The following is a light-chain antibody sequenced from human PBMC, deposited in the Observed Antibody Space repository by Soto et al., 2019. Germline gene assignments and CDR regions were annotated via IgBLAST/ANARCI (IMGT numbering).Light chain of an antibody. J-gene: IGLJ1*01. CDR2: DVS. V-gene: IGLV2-11*01. Sequence: QSALTQPRSVSGSPGQSVTISCTGTSSDVGGYNYVSWYQQHPGKAPKLMIYDVSKRPSGVPDRFSGSKSGNTASLTISGLQAEDEADYYCYSYAGSRDVFGTGTKLTVL. CDR1: SSDVGGYNY. CDR3: YSYAGSRDV.